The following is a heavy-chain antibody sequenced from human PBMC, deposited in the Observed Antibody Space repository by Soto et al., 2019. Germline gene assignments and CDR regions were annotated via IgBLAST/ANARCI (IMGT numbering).Heavy chain of an antibody. J-gene: IGHJ5*02. CDR2: IYWDDDK. V-gene: IGHV2-5*02. Sequence: QITLKESGPTLVKPTQTLTLTCTFSGFSLTTRGVGVGWIRQPPGKALECLALIYWDDDKRYSPSLQSRLSITQDTSKNHVVLTMTNVDPVDTATYYCALSPNYYQYDWFDPWGQGTLVSVSS. CDR3: ALSPNYYQYDWFDP. CDR1: GFSLTTRGVG. D-gene: IGHD3-16*01.